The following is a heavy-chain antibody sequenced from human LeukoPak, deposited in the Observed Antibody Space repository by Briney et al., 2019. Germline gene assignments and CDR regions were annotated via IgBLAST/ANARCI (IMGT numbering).Heavy chain of an antibody. V-gene: IGHV3-48*04. CDR1: EFTFSRYT. CDR2: LTGSTSTI. CDR3: ARRLLAAGAAAFDV. Sequence: GGSLRLSCAASEFTFSRYTMNWVRQAPGKGLEWISSLTGSTSTIYYADSVRGRFTISGDSAKKSLYLQMYSLRAEDTAVYYCARRLLAAGAAAFDVWGRGTLVTVSS. J-gene: IGHJ3*01. D-gene: IGHD6-13*01.